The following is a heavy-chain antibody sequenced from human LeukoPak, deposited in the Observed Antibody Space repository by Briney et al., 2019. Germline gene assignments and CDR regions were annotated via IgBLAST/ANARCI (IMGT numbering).Heavy chain of an antibody. CDR3: AKGSSSSDWFDP. D-gene: IGHD6-6*01. J-gene: IGHJ5*02. Sequence: SVKVSCKASGGAFSSYAISWVRQAPGQGLEWMGGFIPVFGTANYAQKFQGRVTITADESTSTAYMELSSLRSEDTALYYCAKGSSSSDWFDPWGQGTLVTVSS. CDR1: GGAFSSYA. CDR2: FIPVFGTA. V-gene: IGHV1-69*13.